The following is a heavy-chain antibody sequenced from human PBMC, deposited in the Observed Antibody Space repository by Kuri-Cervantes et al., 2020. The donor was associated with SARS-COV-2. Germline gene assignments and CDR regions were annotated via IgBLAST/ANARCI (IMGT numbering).Heavy chain of an antibody. CDR2: INPSGGST. CDR3: ARGMRCSSTSCYLNYYYYGMDV. J-gene: IGHJ6*02. V-gene: IGHV1-46*01. CDR1: GYTFTSYY. D-gene: IGHD2-2*01. Sequence: ASVKVSCKASGYTFTSYYMHRVRQAPGQGLEWMGIINPSGGSTSYAQKFQGRVTMTRDTSASTVYMELSSLRSEDTAVYYCARGMRCSSTSCYLNYYYYGMDVWGQGTTVTVSS.